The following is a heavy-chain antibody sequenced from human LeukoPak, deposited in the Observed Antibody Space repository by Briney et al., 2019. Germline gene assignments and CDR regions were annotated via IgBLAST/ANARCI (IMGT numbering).Heavy chain of an antibody. CDR1: GASFNTGDYY. V-gene: IGHV4-31*03. J-gene: IGHJ4*02. CDR2: IYNSGST. Sequence: SQTLSLTCIVSGASFNTGDYYWNWVRQHPGKGLEWIGYIYNSGSTYYNPSLKSRVTISVDTSKNHFSLRLTSVTAADSAVYYCARGAPPDSWGQGTLVTVSS. CDR3: ARGAPPDS.